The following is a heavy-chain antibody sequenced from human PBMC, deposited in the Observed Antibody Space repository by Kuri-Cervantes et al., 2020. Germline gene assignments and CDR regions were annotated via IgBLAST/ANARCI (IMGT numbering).Heavy chain of an antibody. CDR3: ARDGRAGTVTTAFYGMDV. CDR2: IWYDGSNK. D-gene: IGHD4-17*01. J-gene: IGHJ6*02. Sequence: GESLKISCAASGFTFSSYGMHWVRQAPGKGLEWVAVIWYDGSNKYYADSVKGRFTISRDNSKNTLYLQMNSPRAEDKAVYYCARDGRAGTVTTAFYGMDVWGQGTAVTVSS. CDR1: GFTFSSYG. V-gene: IGHV3-33*01.